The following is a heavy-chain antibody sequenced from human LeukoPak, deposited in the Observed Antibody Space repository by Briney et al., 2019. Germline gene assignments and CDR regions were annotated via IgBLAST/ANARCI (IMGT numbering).Heavy chain of an antibody. CDR1: GFTFSSYA. CDR3: AKELHGSGNYAFDY. CDR2: VSVYGGTT. D-gene: IGHD3-10*01. J-gene: IGHJ4*02. V-gene: IGHV3-23*01. Sequence: GGSLRLSCAASGFTFSSYAMSWVRQAPGEGLEWVSTVSVYGGTTYYADSVKGRFTISRDNSKNTLYLQMNSLRPEDAAVYFCAKELHGSGNYAFDYWGQGTLVTVSS.